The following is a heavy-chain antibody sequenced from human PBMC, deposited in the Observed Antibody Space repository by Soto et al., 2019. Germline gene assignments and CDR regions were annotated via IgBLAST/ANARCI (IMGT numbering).Heavy chain of an antibody. V-gene: IGHV4-59*01. CDR1: GGSISGYY. D-gene: IGHD4-17*01. CDR3: TRVGGYYGDYPNFDY. Sequence: PSETLSLTCRVSGGSISGYYWSWLRQPPGKGLEWIGNIYYSGSTNYNPSRKSQVTISVDTSKNQFSLKLRSVTAADTAVYYCTRVGGYYGDYPNFDYWGQGTLVTVSS. J-gene: IGHJ4*02. CDR2: IYYSGST.